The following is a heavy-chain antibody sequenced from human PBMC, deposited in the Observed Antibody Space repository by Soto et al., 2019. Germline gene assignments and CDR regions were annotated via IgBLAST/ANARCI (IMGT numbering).Heavy chain of an antibody. CDR2: IYPGDSDN. CDR3: ARIQRTRGYGYGNCFDY. Sequence: ESLKISCKGSGYSFTSYWIGWVRQMPGKGLEWMGIIYPGDSDNRYSPSFQGQVTISADKPISTAYLQWSSLQASDTAMYYCARIQRTRGYGYGNCFDYWGQGTLVSVS. V-gene: IGHV5-51*04. D-gene: IGHD5-18*01. J-gene: IGHJ4*02. CDR1: GYSFTSYW.